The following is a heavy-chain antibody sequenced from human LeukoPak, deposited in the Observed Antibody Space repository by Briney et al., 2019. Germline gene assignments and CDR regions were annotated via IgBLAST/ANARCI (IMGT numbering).Heavy chain of an antibody. CDR1: GGSIGSGGYY. V-gene: IGHV4-39*07. CDR2: IYYSGST. Sequence: PSETLSLTCTVSGGSIGSGGYYWSWIRQPPGKGLEWIGSIYYSGSTYYNPSLKSRVTISVDTSKNQFSLKLSSVTAADTAVYYCASTSPMTTVVTPFDYWGQGTLVTVSS. CDR3: ASTSPMTTVVTPFDY. D-gene: IGHD4-23*01. J-gene: IGHJ4*02.